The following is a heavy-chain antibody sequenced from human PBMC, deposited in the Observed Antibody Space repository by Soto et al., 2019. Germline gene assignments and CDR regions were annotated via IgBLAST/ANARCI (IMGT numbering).Heavy chain of an antibody. CDR1: GGSFSGYY. CDR2: INHSGST. V-gene: IGHV4-34*01. CDR3: VRDDIGLGLDY. J-gene: IGHJ4*02. D-gene: IGHD1-1*01. Sequence: PSETMSLTCAVYGGSFSGYYWHWIRQPPEKGLEWIGEINHSGSTSYNPSLKSRVTISVDTSKNTLYLQMNSLRAEDTAIYYCVRDDIGLGLDYWGLGTLVTVSS.